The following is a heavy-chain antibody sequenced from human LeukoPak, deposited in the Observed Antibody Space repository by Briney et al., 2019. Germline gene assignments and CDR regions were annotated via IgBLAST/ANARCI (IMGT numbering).Heavy chain of an antibody. Sequence: SETLSLTCAVYGGSFSGYYWSWIRQPPGKRLEWIGEINHSGSTNYNPSLKSRVTISVDTSKNQFSLKLSSVTAAGTAVYYCASQSSPWGLFFWGQGTTVTVSS. J-gene: IGHJ3*01. CDR2: INHSGST. D-gene: IGHD7-27*01. CDR1: GGSFSGYY. V-gene: IGHV4-34*01. CDR3: ASQSSPWGLFF.